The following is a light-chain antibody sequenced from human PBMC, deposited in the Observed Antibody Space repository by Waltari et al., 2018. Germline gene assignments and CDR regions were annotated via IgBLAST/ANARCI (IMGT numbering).Light chain of an antibody. J-gene: IGLJ3*02. Sequence: QSLLTQSPSASGTPGQRVTFSCSGSSSNIGRNTVNWFKQLPGTAPKLLIYSNNKQPSQVPDRFSGSESGASASLDVRGLHSEYEADCYCAAWDDSVSGWVFGGGTKLTVL. CDR1: SSNIGRNT. CDR3: AAWDDSVSGWV. V-gene: IGLV1-44*01. CDR2: SNN.